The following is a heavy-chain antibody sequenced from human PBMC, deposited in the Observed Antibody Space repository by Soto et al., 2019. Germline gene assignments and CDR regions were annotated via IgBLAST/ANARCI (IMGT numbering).Heavy chain of an antibody. J-gene: IGHJ6*02. Sequence: GGSLRLSWAASGFTFSSYSMNWVRQAPGKGLEWVSSISSSSSYIYYADSVKGRFTISRDNAKNSLYLQMNSLRAEDTAVYYCAREAEGVAAAGMAVWGQGTTVTVSS. D-gene: IGHD6-13*01. CDR3: AREAEGVAAAGMAV. V-gene: IGHV3-21*01. CDR1: GFTFSSYS. CDR2: ISSSSSYI.